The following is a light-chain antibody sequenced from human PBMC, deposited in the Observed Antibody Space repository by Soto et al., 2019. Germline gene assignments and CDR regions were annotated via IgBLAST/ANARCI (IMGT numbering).Light chain of an antibody. V-gene: IGKV1-39*01. CDR3: QQYDSHPMYT. CDR2: KTS. J-gene: IGKJ2*01. CDR1: ETIASY. Sequence: DIQMTQSPSSLSASVGDRVTITCRASETIASYVNWYQQKPGKAPNLLIYKTSTLQRGVPSRFSGSGSGTEFTLTISSLQPDDFATYYCQQYDSHPMYTFGQGTKVEI.